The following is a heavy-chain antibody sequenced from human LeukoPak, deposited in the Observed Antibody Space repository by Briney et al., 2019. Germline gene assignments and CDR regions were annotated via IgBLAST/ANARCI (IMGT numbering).Heavy chain of an antibody. J-gene: IGHJ5*02. Sequence: SETLSLTCAVYGGSFSGYYWSWIRQPPGKGLEWIGEINHSGSTNYNPSLKSRVTISVDTSKNQFSLKLSFVTAADTAVYYCARGRWLQPRGFDPWGQGTLVTVSS. CDR3: ARGRWLQPRGFDP. CDR2: INHSGST. CDR1: GGSFSGYY. V-gene: IGHV4-34*01. D-gene: IGHD5-12*01.